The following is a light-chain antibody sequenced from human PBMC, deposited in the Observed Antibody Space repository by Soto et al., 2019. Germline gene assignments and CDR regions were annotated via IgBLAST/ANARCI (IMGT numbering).Light chain of an antibody. CDR2: KAS. CDR3: QQYNSHPWT. V-gene: IGKV1-5*03. CDR1: QSIRSW. Sequence: DIQMTQSPSTLAASVGDRVTVTCRASQSIRSWLAWYQETKGKAPKILIYKASLLATGVPSRFRGSASGTECTLPLSRLQTDDFGTYYCQQYNSHPWTFGQGTKVDIK. J-gene: IGKJ1*01.